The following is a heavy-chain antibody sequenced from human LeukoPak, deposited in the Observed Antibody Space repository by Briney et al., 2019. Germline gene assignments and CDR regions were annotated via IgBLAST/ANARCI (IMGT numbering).Heavy chain of an antibody. V-gene: IGHV4-39*07. Sequence: SETLSLTCTVSGGSISSSSYYWGWIRQPPGKGLEWIGSIYYSGSTYYNPSLKSRVTISVDASKNQFSLKLSSVTAADTAVYYCAREYCSSTSCYIWGGYYYYYMDVWGKGTTVTVSS. CDR3: AREYCSSTSCYIWGGYYYYYMDV. D-gene: IGHD2-2*02. CDR2: IYYSGST. CDR1: GGSISSSSYY. J-gene: IGHJ6*03.